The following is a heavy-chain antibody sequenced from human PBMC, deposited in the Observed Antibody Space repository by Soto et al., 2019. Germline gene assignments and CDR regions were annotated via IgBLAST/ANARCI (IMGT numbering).Heavy chain of an antibody. CDR2: ISAYNGNT. J-gene: IGHJ6*02. CDR1: GYTFTSYG. CDR3: AGHYYDYVWGSYRPPNYYYYGMDV. Sequence: GASVKVSCKASGYTFTSYGISWVRQAPGQGLEWMGWISAYNGNTNYAQKLQGRVTMTTDTSTSTAYMELRSLRSDDTAVYYCAGHYYDYVWGSYRPPNYYYYGMDVWGQGTTVTVSS. V-gene: IGHV1-18*01. D-gene: IGHD3-16*02.